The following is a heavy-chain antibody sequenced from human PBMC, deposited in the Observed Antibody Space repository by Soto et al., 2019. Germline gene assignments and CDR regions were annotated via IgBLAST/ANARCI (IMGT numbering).Heavy chain of an antibody. V-gene: IGHV1-18*01. CDR3: ARLWDIVVVPAAPEGWFDP. CDR2: ISAYNGNT. CDR1: GYTFTSYG. D-gene: IGHD2-2*01. J-gene: IGHJ5*02. Sequence: ASVKVSCKASGYTFTSYGISWVRQAPGQGLEWMGWISAYNGNTNYAQKLQGRVTMTTDTSTSTAYMELRSLRSDDTAVYYCARLWDIVVVPAAPEGWFDPWGQGTLVTVSS.